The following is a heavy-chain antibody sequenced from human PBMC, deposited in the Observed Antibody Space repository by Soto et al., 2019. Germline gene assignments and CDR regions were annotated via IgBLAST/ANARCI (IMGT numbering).Heavy chain of an antibody. D-gene: IGHD2-15*01. CDR1: GGSFSGYY. V-gene: IGHV4-34*01. Sequence: QVQLQQWGAGLLKPSDTLSLTCAVYGGSFSGYYWSWIRQPPGKGREWIGEINHSGSTNYHPSLKSRVNISVDTSKKQFSLKLSSVTAADTAVYYCARDIGALDIWGQVTMVTVSS. J-gene: IGHJ3*02. CDR3: ARDIGALDI. CDR2: INHSGST.